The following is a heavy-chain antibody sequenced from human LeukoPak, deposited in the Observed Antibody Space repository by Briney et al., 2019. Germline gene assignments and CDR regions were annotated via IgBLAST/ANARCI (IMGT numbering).Heavy chain of an antibody. D-gene: IGHD3-10*01. CDR3: ARVTYYGSGSPPDY. Sequence: ASVKLSCKASGYTFTGYYMHWVRQAPGQGLEWMGWINPNSGGTNYAQKFQGRVTMTRDTSISTAYMELSGLRSDDTAVYYCARVTYYGSGSPPDYWGQGTMLTVST. CDR2: INPNSGGT. V-gene: IGHV1-2*02. J-gene: IGHJ4*02. CDR1: GYTFTGYY.